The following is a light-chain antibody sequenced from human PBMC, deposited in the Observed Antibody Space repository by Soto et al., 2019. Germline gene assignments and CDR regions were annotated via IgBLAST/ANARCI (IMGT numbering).Light chain of an antibody. CDR1: GSDVGGYNS. J-gene: IGLJ1*01. V-gene: IGLV2-14*01. Sequence: ALTQPASVSGSPGQSITISCTGTGSDVGGYNSVSWYRQDPGKAPKLIIYDVTYRPSGVSNRFSGSKSSNTASLTISGLQSEDEADYHCSSFTSSITYVFGTGTKVTVL. CDR2: DVT. CDR3: SSFTSSITYV.